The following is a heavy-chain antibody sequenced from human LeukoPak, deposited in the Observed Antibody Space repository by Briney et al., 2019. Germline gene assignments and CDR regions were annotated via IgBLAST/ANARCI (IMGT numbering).Heavy chain of an antibody. D-gene: IGHD2-21*01. CDR3: AKIVGDSTRIDY. CDR2: ISGSGGST. V-gene: IGHV3-23*01. CDR1: GFTFSSYA. Sequence: GGSLRLSCAASGFTFSSYAMSWVRQAPGKGLEWVSTISGSGGSTYYADSVKGRFTISRDNSKNTLYLQMNSLRAEDTAVYYCAKIVGDSTRIDYWGQGTLVTVSS. J-gene: IGHJ4*02.